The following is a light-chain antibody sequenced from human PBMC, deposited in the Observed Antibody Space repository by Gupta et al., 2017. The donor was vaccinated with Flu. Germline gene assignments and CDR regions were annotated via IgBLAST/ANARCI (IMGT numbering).Light chain of an antibody. J-gene: IGKJ1*01. CDR1: KKISHY. Sequence: TQSPASLGSSVGDRVSITCRASKKISHYFNWYQQKPGTAPKLLIYEESSLQSGVPARFSGSGSGTDFTLTISRPQPEDFATYYCQHTHNTPMTFGQGTKVEVK. V-gene: IGKV1-39*01. CDR2: EES. CDR3: QHTHNTPMT.